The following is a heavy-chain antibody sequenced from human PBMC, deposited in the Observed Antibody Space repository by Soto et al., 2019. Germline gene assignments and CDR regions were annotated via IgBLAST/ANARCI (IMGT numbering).Heavy chain of an antibody. D-gene: IGHD4-17*01. CDR1: GFTFSSYA. CDR2: ISGSGGST. CDR3: AKLLGXDYGDYVSWFXP. J-gene: IGHJ5*02. Sequence: GGSLRLSCAASGFTFSSYATSWVRQAPGKGLEWVSAISGSGGSTYYADSVKGRFTISRDNSKNTLYLQMNSLRAEDTAVYYCAKLLGXDYGDYVSWFXPWGQGTLVXVSS. V-gene: IGHV3-23*01.